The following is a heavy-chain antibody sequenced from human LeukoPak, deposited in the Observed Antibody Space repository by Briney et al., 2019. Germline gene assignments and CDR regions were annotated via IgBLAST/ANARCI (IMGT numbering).Heavy chain of an antibody. Sequence: GGSLRLSCAASGFTFSSSWMSWVRQAPGKGLEWVSAISGSGGSTYYADSVKGRFTISRDNSKNTLYLQMNSLRAEDTAVYYCAKDQGWEPLWFGSWGQGTLVTVSS. CDR2: ISGSGGST. V-gene: IGHV3-23*01. CDR1: GFTFSSSW. D-gene: IGHD1-14*01. J-gene: IGHJ5*01. CDR3: AKDQGWEPLWFGS.